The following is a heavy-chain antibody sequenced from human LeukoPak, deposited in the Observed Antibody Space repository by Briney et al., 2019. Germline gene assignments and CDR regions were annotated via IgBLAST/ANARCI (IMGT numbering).Heavy chain of an antibody. Sequence: PSETLSLTCTVSGTSIRSTSCCWGWIRQPPGKGLEWIGSIYYSGSTYHNPSLKSRVTMTVDTSKNQFSLKLSSVTAADTAVYYCARHYTQWVPFGLLGYWGQGTLVTVSS. CDR3: ARHYTQWVPFGLLGY. J-gene: IGHJ4*02. V-gene: IGHV4-39*01. D-gene: IGHD5-12*01. CDR2: IYYSGST. CDR1: GTSIRSTSCC.